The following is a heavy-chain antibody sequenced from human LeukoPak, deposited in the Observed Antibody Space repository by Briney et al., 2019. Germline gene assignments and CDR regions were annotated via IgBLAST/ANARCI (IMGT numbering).Heavy chain of an antibody. CDR2: IIPIFATT. CDR3: ASGTVASMDI. CDR1: GGTFHSYT. V-gene: IGHV1-69*01. D-gene: IGHD5-12*01. Sequence: SVKVSCKASGGTFHSYTINWVRQAPGQGLEWMGGIIPIFATTNYAQKFQGRVTITADESTSAAYMELSSLSSEDTAVYYCASGTVASMDIWGQGTMVTVSS. J-gene: IGHJ3*02.